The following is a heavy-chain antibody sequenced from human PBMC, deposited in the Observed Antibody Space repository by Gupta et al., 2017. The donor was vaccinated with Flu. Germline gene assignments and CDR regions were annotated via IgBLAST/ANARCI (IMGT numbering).Heavy chain of an antibody. CDR2: ISGTTDTS. Sequence: EVQLLDSGGGLVQPGGSLRLSCASPGFTFSYYAMTWVRQPPGQGLEWVAFISGTTDTSYYANSVKGRFTISRDNSKNTLSLQMNSLRVEDTAVYFCARVKWDDGGSFDYWGQGTLVTVSS. CDR1: GFTFSYYA. CDR3: ARVKWDDGGSFDY. D-gene: IGHD1-20*01. J-gene: IGHJ4*02. V-gene: IGHV3-23*01.